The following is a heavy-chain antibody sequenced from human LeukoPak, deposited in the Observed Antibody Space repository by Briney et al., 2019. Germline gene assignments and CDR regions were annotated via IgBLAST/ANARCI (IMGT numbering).Heavy chain of an antibody. Sequence: GASVKVSCKASGYTFTHYYIHWVRQAPGQGLEWMGWINPNSGGTNYAQKFQGRVTMTRDTSISTVYMELNRLRFDDTAVYYCARDSSTVTTPYFDYWAQGTLVTVSS. CDR1: GYTFTHYY. D-gene: IGHD4-11*01. CDR2: INPNSGGT. V-gene: IGHV1-2*02. CDR3: ARDSSTVTTPYFDY. J-gene: IGHJ4*02.